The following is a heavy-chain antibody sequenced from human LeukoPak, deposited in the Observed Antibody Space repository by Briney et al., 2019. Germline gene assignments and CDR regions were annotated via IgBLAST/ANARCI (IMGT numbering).Heavy chain of an antibody. Sequence: ASVKVSCKASGYTFTSYDINWVRQATGQGREWMGWMNSNSGNTGYAQKFQGRVTMTRNTSISTAYIELSSLRSEDTAVYYCARNRPRSSWYGYWGQGTLVTVSS. CDR1: GYTFTSYD. V-gene: IGHV1-8*01. J-gene: IGHJ4*02. CDR3: ARNRPRSSWYGY. CDR2: MNSNSGNT. D-gene: IGHD6-13*01.